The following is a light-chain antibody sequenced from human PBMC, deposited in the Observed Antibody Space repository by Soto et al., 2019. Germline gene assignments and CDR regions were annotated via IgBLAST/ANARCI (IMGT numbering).Light chain of an antibody. CDR2: SAS. CDR1: QSISTE. CDR3: QQGNNWPLT. V-gene: IGKV3-15*01. Sequence: EIVMTQSPATLSVSPGERATLSCRASQSISTELAWYQQKPGQPPRLLIYSASTRTTGVPARFTGSGSGSEFTLTISGLQSEDFTVYYWQQGNNWPLTFGKGTRLEI. J-gene: IGKJ2*01.